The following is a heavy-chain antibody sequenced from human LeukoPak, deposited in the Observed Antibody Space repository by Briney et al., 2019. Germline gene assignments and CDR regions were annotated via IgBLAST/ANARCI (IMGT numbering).Heavy chain of an antibody. J-gene: IGHJ4*02. Sequence: ASVKVSCKASGYTFTSYYMHWVRQAPGQGLEWMGIINPSGGSTSYAQKFQGRVTMTRDMSTSTVYMELSSLRSEDTAVYYCARGRPRGCSYGHADYWGQGTLVTVSS. CDR1: GYTFTSYY. CDR2: INPSGGST. V-gene: IGHV1-46*01. D-gene: IGHD5-18*01. CDR3: ARGRPRGCSYGHADY.